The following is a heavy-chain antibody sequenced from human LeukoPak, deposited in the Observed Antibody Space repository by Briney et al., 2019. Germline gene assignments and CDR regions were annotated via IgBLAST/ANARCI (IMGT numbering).Heavy chain of an antibody. CDR3: AREGSGPDY. CDR1: GDAINSGGFY. V-gene: IGHV4-31*03. D-gene: IGHD2-15*01. CDR2: IFYSGST. Sequence: SETLSLTCIASGDAINSGGFYWSWIRQHPGKGLEWIGYIFYSGSTYYNPSLKSRLTISVDTSKNQFSLNLSSVTAADTAVYYCAREGSGPDYWGQGTLVTVSS. J-gene: IGHJ4*02.